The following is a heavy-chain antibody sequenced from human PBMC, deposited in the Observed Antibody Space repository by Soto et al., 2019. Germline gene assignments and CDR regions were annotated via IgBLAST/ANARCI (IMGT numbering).Heavy chain of an antibody. J-gene: IGHJ4*02. V-gene: IGHV3-33*01. D-gene: IGHD3-10*01. CDR2: IWYDGSNQ. CDR1: GFTFSTYG. CDR3: ARDLGAFNYGSAYFDY. Sequence: LRLACAPSGFTFSTYGMHWVRQAPGKGLEWVAVIWYDGSNQYYADSVKGRFTISRDNSKNMLYLQMNSLRAEDTAVYYCARDLGAFNYGSAYFDYWGQGTPVTVSS.